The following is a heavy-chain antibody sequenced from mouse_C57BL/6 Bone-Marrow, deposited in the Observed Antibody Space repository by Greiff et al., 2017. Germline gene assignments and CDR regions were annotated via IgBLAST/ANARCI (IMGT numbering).Heavy chain of an antibody. CDR1: GYTFTSYW. Sequence: VQLQQSGAELVKPGASVKLSCKASGYTFTSYWMHWVKQRPGQGLEWIGMIHPNSGSTNYNEKFKSKATLTVDKSSSTAYMQLSSLTSEDSAVYYCARRVYYGSSYGYFDVWGTGTTVTVSS. CDR2: IHPNSGST. CDR3: ARRVYYGSSYGYFDV. D-gene: IGHD1-1*01. J-gene: IGHJ1*03. V-gene: IGHV1-64*01.